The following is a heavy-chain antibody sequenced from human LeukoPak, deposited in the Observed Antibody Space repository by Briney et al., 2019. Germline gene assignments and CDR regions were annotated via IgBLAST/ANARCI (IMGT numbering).Heavy chain of an antibody. CDR1: GFTFDDYA. V-gene: IGHV3-9*01. J-gene: IGHJ3*02. D-gene: IGHD4-17*01. CDR2: ISWNSGSI. Sequence: GGSLRLSCAVSGFTFDDYAMHWVRQAPGKGLEWVSGISWNSGSIGYADSVKGRFTISRDNAKNSLYLQMNSLRAEDTALYYCAKLAVTTYNAFDIWGQGTMVTVSS. CDR3: AKLAVTTYNAFDI.